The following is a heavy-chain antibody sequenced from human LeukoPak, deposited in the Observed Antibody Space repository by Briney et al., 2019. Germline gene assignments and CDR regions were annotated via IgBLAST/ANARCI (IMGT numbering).Heavy chain of an antibody. CDR2: IYYSGST. D-gene: IGHD6-19*01. CDR3: ARDRYSSGCVDY. J-gene: IGHJ4*02. CDR1: GGSISSYY. Sequence: PSGTLSLTCTVSGGSISSYYWSWIRQPPGKGLEWIGYIYYSGSTNYNPSLKSRVTISVDTSKNQFSLKLSSVTAADTAVYYCARDRYSSGCVDYWGQGTLVTVSS. V-gene: IGHV4-59*01.